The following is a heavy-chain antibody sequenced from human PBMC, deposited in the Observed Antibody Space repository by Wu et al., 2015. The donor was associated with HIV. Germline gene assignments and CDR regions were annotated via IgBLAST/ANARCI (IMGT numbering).Heavy chain of an antibody. V-gene: IGHV1-69*05. CDR3: ARGSYDYDSGGYSMSGFDI. CDR2: ITPIFGTP. Sequence: VQLEQSGAELKKPGSSVKVSCKVSGGSLTNYVITWVRQAPGQGLEWMGGITPIFGTPEFAQKFQGRVTITTDESTKTAFMALNSLTSEDTAIYYCARGSYDYDSGGYSMSGFDIWGQGQWSPSLQ. CDR1: GGSLTNYV. J-gene: IGHJ3*02. D-gene: IGHD3-22*01.